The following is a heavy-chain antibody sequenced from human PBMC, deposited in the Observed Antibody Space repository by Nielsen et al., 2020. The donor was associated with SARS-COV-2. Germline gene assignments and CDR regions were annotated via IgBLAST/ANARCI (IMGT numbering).Heavy chain of an antibody. CDR1: GFTFSSYG. Sequence: GGSLRLSCAASGFTFSSYGMHWVRQAPGKGLEWISYISLSGSTIYYADSVKGRFTISRDNAKNSVFLQMNRLRAEDTAVYYCARMMLLYDILTGYEDVWGQGTTVTVSS. J-gene: IGHJ6*02. D-gene: IGHD3-9*01. CDR2: ISLSGSTI. CDR3: ARMMLLYDILTGYEDV. V-gene: IGHV3-48*04.